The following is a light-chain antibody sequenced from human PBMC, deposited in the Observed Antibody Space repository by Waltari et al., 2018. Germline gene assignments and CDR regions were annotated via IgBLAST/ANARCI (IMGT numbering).Light chain of an antibody. CDR3: GTWDSSLSGAV. J-gene: IGLJ7*01. CDR2: EDS. Sequence: QSVLTQPPSVSAAPGQRVPIPCSGGSSHIGHNYVSWYRHFPRTAPKLLIYEDSERPSGIPGRFSGSKSGTAATLDITGLQAGDEADYYCGTWDSSLSGAVFGGGTHLTVL. V-gene: IGLV1-51*02. CDR1: SSHIGHNY.